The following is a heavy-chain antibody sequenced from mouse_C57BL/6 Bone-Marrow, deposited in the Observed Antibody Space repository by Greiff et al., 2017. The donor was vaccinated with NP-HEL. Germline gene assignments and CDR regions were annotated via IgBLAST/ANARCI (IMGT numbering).Heavy chain of an antibody. CDR3: ARRRAMAY. CDR2: INPSTGGT. Sequence: EVQLQQSGPELVKPGASVKISCKASGYSFTGYYMNWVKQSPEKSLEWIGEINPSTGGTTYNQKFKAKATLTVDKSSSTAYMQLKSLTSEDSAVYYSARRRAMAYWGQGTSVTVSS. CDR1: GYSFTGYY. V-gene: IGHV1-42*01. J-gene: IGHJ4*01.